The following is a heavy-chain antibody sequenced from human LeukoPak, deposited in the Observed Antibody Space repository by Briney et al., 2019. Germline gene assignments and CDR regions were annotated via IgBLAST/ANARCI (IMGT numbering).Heavy chain of an antibody. CDR3: ARGYSSSWHFWFDP. D-gene: IGHD6-13*01. V-gene: IGHV4-30-4*01. Sequence: PSETLSLTCTVSGGSISSGDYYWSWIRQPPGKGLEWIGYIYDNGNTYYNPSLKSRVIISVDTSKNQFSLKLSSVTAADTAVYYCARGYSSSWHFWFDPWGQGTLVIVS. CDR2: IYDNGNT. J-gene: IGHJ5*02. CDR1: GGSISSGDYY.